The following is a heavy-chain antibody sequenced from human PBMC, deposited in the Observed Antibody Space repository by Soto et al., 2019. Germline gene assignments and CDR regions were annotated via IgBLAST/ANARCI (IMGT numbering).Heavy chain of an antibody. D-gene: IGHD2-15*01. CDR1: GYSFTSYW. Sequence: PGESLKISCKGSGYSFTSYWIGWVRQMPGKGLEWMGIIYPGDSDTRYSPSFQGQGTISADKSISTAYLQWSSLKASDTAMYYCARAIGYCSGGSCYTPDYYYYGMDVWGQGTTVTVSS. J-gene: IGHJ6*02. CDR2: IYPGDSDT. V-gene: IGHV5-51*01. CDR3: ARAIGYCSGGSCYTPDYYYYGMDV.